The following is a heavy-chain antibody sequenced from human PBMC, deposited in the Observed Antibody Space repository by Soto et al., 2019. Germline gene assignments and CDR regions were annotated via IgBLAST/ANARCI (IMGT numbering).Heavy chain of an antibody. CDR1: GGTFSSYT. D-gene: IGHD4-17*01. CDR3: ARVFQATVTTFSLAYYFDY. Sequence: QVQLVQSGAEVKKPGSSVQVSCKASGGTFSSYTISWVRQAPGQGLEWRGRIIPILGIANYAQKFQGRVTINADKSTSTAYMELSSLRSEDTAVYYCARVFQATVTTFSLAYYFDYWGQGTLVTVSS. CDR2: IIPILGIA. J-gene: IGHJ4*02. V-gene: IGHV1-69*02.